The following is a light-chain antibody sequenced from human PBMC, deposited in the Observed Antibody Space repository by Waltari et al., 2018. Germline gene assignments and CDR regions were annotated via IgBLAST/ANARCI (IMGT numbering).Light chain of an antibody. CDR3: QALGTGAWV. Sequence: SYELTQPPSVSVSPGQTASITCSGDILGTKYASWSQQKPGQSPLLVIYQDTNRPSGIPERFSGSKSGNAATLTISGTQAMDEADYYCQALGTGAWVFGGGTKLTVL. CDR2: QDT. J-gene: IGLJ3*02. V-gene: IGLV3-1*01. CDR1: ILGTKY.